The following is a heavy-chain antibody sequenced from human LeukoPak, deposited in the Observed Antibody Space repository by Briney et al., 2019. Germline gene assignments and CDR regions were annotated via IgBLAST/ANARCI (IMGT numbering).Heavy chain of an antibody. Sequence: GGSLRLSCAASGFTFSSYGMHWVRQAPGKGLEWVAVISYDGRNKYYADSVKGRFTISRDNSKNTLYLQMNSLRAEDTAVYYCAKDRYSYAYEYFDCWGQGTLVTVSS. CDR3: AKDRYSYAYEYFDC. V-gene: IGHV3-30*18. CDR1: GFTFSSYG. J-gene: IGHJ4*02. D-gene: IGHD5-18*01. CDR2: ISYDGRNK.